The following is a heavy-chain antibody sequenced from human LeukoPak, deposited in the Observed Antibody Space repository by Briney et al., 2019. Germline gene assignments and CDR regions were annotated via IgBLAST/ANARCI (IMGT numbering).Heavy chain of an antibody. D-gene: IGHD2-2*01. CDR2: IIPIFGTA. CDR3: ARDCSSTSCYPHLPHGDWFDP. V-gene: IGHV1-69*05. CDR1: GGTFSSYA. J-gene: IGHJ5*02. Sequence: SVKVSCKASGGTFSSYAISWVRQAPGQGLEWMGGIIPIFGTASYAQKFQGRVTITTDESTSTAYMELSSLRSENTAVYFCARDCSSTSCYPHLPHGDWFDPWGQGTLVTVSS.